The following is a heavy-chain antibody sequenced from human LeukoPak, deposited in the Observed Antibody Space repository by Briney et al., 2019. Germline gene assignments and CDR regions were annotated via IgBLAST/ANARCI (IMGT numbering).Heavy chain of an antibody. CDR3: VQSGYSYGYGGGFDY. D-gene: IGHD5-18*01. Sequence: ASVKVSCKASGYTFTSYDINWVRQATGQGLEWMGWMNPNSGNTGCAQKFQGRVTITRNTSISTAYMELSSLRSEDTAVYYCVQSGYSYGYGGGFDYWGQGTLVTVSS. CDR2: MNPNSGNT. CDR1: GYTFTSYD. V-gene: IGHV1-8*03. J-gene: IGHJ4*02.